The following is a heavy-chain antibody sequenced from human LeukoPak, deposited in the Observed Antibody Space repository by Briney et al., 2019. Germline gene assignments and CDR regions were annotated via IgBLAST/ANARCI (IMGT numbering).Heavy chain of an antibody. V-gene: IGHV3-21*01. J-gene: IGHJ4*02. CDR3: ARGPTSGYGWDYFDY. D-gene: IGHD5-12*01. CDR1: GFTFSSYS. Sequence: GGSLRLSCVASGFTFSSYSVNWVRHPPGKGLEWVSSISSSSTYIYYADSLKGRFTISRDNAKNSLFLQMNSLRAEDTAVYYCARGPTSGYGWDYFDYWGQGTLVTVSS. CDR2: ISSSSTYI.